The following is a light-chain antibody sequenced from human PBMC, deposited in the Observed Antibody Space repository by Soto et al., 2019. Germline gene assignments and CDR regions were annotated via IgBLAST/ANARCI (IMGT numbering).Light chain of an antibody. J-gene: IGKJ2*01. V-gene: IGKV1-39*01. Sequence: DIQMTQSPSSLSASVGDRVTITCRASQSISSYLNWYQQKPGKAPKLLIYAASSLQSGVPSRFSGSGSGTDFTLTISSLQPEDFANYYCQQSYSTHHTFGQGTKLEIK. CDR1: QSISSY. CDR2: AAS. CDR3: QQSYSTHHT.